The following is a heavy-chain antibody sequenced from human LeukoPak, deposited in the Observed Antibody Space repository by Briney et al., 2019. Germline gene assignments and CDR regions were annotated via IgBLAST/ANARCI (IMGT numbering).Heavy chain of an antibody. CDR3: VRYCSSTTCYTRAVDY. CDR2: IYHSGSA. V-gene: IGHV4-38-2*02. Sequence: PSETLSLTCTVSGYSITSGYNWAWIRQPPGKVLEWIGSIYHSGSAYYNPSLKSRVTISVDTSKNQFSLKLSSVTAADAAVYYCVRYCSSTTCYTRAVDYWGQGTLVTVSS. D-gene: IGHD2-2*02. CDR1: GYSITSGYN. J-gene: IGHJ4*02.